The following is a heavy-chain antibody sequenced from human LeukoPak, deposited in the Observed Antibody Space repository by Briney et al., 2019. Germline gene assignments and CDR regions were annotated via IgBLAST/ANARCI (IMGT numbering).Heavy chain of an antibody. V-gene: IGHV4-34*01. D-gene: IGHD3-10*01. CDR1: GGSFSGYY. CDR2: ISHSGST. J-gene: IGHJ4*02. CDR3: ARRGFGSDY. Sequence: SETLSLTCAVYGGSFSGYYWSWIRQPPGKGLEWIGEISHSGSTNYNPSLKSRVTISVDTSKNQFSLKLSSVTAADTAVYYCARRGFGSDYWGQGTLVTVSS.